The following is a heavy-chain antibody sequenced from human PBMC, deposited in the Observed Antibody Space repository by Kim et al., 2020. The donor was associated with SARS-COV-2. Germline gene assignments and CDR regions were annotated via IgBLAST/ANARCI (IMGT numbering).Heavy chain of an antibody. V-gene: IGHV3-23*01. CDR2: IGGDEKT. Sequence: GGSLRLSCAASGFTFSPNAMNWVRQAPGKGLEWVAGIGGDEKTYYADSVKGRFTISRDNSKNTLYLQMNSVRAEDTARYYCAKDLWGLSGNDYWGQGTLVSVST. CDR3: AKDLWGLSGNDY. J-gene: IGHJ4*02. D-gene: IGHD3-10*01. CDR1: GFTFSPNA.